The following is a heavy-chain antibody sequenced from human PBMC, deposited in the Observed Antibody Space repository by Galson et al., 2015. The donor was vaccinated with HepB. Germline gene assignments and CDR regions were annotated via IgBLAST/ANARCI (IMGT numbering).Heavy chain of an antibody. CDR1: GFTFSDYY. CDR2: ISSSSTYT. J-gene: IGHJ4*02. Sequence: SLRLSCAASGFTFSDYYMSWIRQAPGKGLEWVSYISSSSTYTNYADSVKGRFTISRDNAKKSLYLQINSLRAEDTAVYYFARVADADYGDHSHFDYWGQGTLVTVSS. V-gene: IGHV3-11*06. CDR3: ARVADADYGDHSHFDY. D-gene: IGHD4-17*01.